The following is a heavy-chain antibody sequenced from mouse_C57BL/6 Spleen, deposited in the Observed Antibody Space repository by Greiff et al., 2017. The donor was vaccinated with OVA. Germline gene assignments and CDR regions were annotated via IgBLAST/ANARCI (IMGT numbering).Heavy chain of an antibody. CDR2: IDPSDSET. D-gene: IGHD1-1*01. CDR1: GYTFTSYW. Sequence: QVQLQQPGAELVRPGSSVKLSCKASGYTFTSYWMHWVKQRPIQGLEWIGNIDPSDSETHYNQKFKDKATLTVYKSSSTAYMQLSSLTSEDAAVYYCARGYYGSSHWYFDVWGTGTTVTVSS. CDR3: ARGYYGSSHWYFDV. V-gene: IGHV1-52*01. J-gene: IGHJ1*03.